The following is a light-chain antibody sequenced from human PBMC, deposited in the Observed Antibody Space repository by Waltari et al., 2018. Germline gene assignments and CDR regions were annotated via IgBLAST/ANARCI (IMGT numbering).Light chain of an antibody. Sequence: DIQMTQSPSNLSASVGDRVTTTCRASQSVNRWLAWYQQKPGKAPKLLISKASALQNGVAPRFSGGGSGTEFTLTISNLQPDDSSTYYCQQYEAFPVTFGHGTKVEIK. CDR3: QQYEAFPVT. J-gene: IGKJ1*01. V-gene: IGKV1-5*03. CDR1: QSVNRW. CDR2: KAS.